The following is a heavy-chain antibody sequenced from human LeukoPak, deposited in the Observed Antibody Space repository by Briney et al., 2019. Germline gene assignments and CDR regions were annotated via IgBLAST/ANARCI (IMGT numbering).Heavy chain of an antibody. D-gene: IGHD2-2*02. Sequence: SVKVSCKASGGTFSSYAISWVRQAPGQGLEWMGGIIPIFGTANYAQKFQGRVTITADESTSTAYMELSSLRSEDTAVYYCARGVNYTRRLNWFDPWGQGTLVTVSS. CDR3: ARGVNYTRRLNWFDP. CDR2: IIPIFGTA. CDR1: GGTFSSYA. J-gene: IGHJ5*02. V-gene: IGHV1-69*13.